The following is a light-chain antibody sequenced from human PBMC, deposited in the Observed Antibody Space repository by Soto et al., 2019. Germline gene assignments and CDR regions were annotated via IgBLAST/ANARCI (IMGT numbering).Light chain of an antibody. CDR3: QQYGSSRT. Sequence: TQSPSSVSASVGDRVTITCRASQGITNWLAWYQQKPGQAPRLLIYGASSRATGIPDRFSGSGSGTDFTLTISRLEPEDFAVYYCQQYGSSRTFGQGTKVDIK. J-gene: IGKJ1*01. CDR2: GAS. V-gene: IGKV3-20*01. CDR1: QGITNW.